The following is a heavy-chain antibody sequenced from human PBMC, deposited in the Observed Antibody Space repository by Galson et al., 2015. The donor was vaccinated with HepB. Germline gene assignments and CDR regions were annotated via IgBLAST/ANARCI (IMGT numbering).Heavy chain of an antibody. J-gene: IGHJ4*02. CDR2: IRSKAYGGTT. D-gene: IGHD6-13*01. Sequence: SLRLSCAPSGFTFGDSAMSWVRQAPGKGLVWVGFIRSKAYGGTTEYAASVKGRFTISRDDSKSIAYLQMDSLKIEDTAVYYCSSDYSSRSYWGQGTLVTVSS. CDR3: SSDYSSRSY. V-gene: IGHV3-49*04. CDR1: GFTFGDSA.